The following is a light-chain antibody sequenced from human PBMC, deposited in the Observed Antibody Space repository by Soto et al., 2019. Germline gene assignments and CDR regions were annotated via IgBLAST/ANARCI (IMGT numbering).Light chain of an antibody. CDR1: QTVSRN. CDR2: DIS. J-gene: IGKJ5*01. CDR3: QQYNNCPS. Sequence: EVVMTQSPATLSVSPGERATLSCRASQTVSRNLAWYQQRPGQAPRLLIYDISNRATGVPARFSGSGSETEFTLTNRSLQSEDFAVFFFQQYNNCPSSGQGTRLEIK. V-gene: IGKV3-15*01.